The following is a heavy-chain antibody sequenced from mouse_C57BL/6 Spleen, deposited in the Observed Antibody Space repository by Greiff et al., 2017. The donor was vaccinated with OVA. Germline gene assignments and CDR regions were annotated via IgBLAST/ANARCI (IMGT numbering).Heavy chain of an antibody. Sequence: VQLQQPGAELVKPGASVKLSCKASGYTFTSYWMQWVKQRPGQGLEWIGEIDPSDSYTNYNQKFKGKATLTVDTSSSTAYMQLSSLTSEDSAVYYCAKRGGPYYYAMDYWGQGTSVTVSS. V-gene: IGHV1-50*01. CDR3: AKRGGPYYYAMDY. J-gene: IGHJ4*01. CDR1: GYTFTSYW. CDR2: IDPSDSYT.